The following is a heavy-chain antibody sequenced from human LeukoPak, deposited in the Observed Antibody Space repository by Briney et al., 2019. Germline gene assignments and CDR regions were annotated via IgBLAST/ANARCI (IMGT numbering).Heavy chain of an antibody. CDR2: IYYSGST. J-gene: IGHJ6*02. CDR3: AREVYGMDV. V-gene: IGHV4-59*01. CDR1: GGSISSYY. Sequence: SETLSLTCTVSGGSISSYYWSWIRQPPGKGLEWIGYIYYSGSTNYNPSLKSRVTTSVDTSKNQFSLKLSSVTAADTAVYYCAREVYGMDVWGQGTTVTVSS.